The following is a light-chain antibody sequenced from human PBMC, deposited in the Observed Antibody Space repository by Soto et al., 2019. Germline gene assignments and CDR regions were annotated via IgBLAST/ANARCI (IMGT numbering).Light chain of an antibody. CDR3: QQRSNWPYT. V-gene: IGKV3-11*01. CDR1: QSVSSY. CDR2: DAS. J-gene: IGKJ2*01. Sequence: EIVLTQSPATLSLSPGERATLSCRASQSVSSYLAWYQQKPGQAPRLLIYDASNSATGIPARFSGSGSGTDFTLTISSLEPEDFAVYYCQQRSNWPYTFGQGTKVDIK.